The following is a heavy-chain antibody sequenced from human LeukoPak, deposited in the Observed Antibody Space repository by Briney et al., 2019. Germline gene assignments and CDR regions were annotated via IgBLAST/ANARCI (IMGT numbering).Heavy chain of an antibody. V-gene: IGHV3-74*01. J-gene: IGHJ5*02. Sequence: GGSLRLSCAASGFTFSSYRMYWVRQAPGKGLVWVSRINSDGSSTNYADSVKGRFTISRDNAKNTLYLQMNSLRAEDTAVYYCARGLPGVYGSTHNWFDPWGQGTLVTVSS. D-gene: IGHD1-26*01. CDR1: GFTFSSYR. CDR3: ARGLPGVYGSTHNWFDP. CDR2: INSDGSST.